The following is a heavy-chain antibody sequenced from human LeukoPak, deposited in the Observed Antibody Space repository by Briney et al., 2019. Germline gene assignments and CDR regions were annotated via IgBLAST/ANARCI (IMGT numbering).Heavy chain of an antibody. Sequence: EASVKVSCKASGYTFTNYAMNWVRQAPGQRLEWMGWINTGNGNTKYSQKFQGRVTITRDTSATTAYMELSSLRSEDTALYYCVKGIAVAGIHFFDDWGQGTLVIVSS. CDR1: GYTFTNYA. D-gene: IGHD6-19*01. V-gene: IGHV1-3*04. J-gene: IGHJ4*02. CDR3: VKGIAVAGIHFFDD. CDR2: INTGNGNT.